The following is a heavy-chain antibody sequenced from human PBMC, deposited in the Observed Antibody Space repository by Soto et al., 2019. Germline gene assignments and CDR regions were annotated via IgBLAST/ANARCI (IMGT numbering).Heavy chain of an antibody. J-gene: IGHJ4*02. V-gene: IGHV3-72*01. CDR2: SRNKANGYTT. Sequence: PGGSLRLSCAASGFTFSDHYMDWVRQVPGKGLEWVGRSRNKANGYTTEYAASVKGRFTISRDDSRNSLYLQMNTLKTEDTAVYYCVRVGMTGSYKFDYWGQGTLVTVSS. CDR1: GFTFSDHY. CDR3: VRVGMTGSYKFDY. D-gene: IGHD1-26*01.